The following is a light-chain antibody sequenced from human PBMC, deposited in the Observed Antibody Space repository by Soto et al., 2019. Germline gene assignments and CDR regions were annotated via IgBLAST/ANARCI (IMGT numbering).Light chain of an antibody. CDR2: GAS. J-gene: IGKJ2*01. CDR3: QQYVSSPYT. Sequence: EIVLTQSPGTLSLSPGERATLSCRASQSVSSSYLAWYQQKPGQAPRLLNYGASSRATGIPDRFSGSGSGTDFTLTISRLEPEDFAVYYCQQYVSSPYTFCQGTKLEIK. V-gene: IGKV3-20*01. CDR1: QSVSSSY.